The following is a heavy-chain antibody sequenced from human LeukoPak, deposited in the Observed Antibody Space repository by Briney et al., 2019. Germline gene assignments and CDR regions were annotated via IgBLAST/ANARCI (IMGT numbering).Heavy chain of an antibody. V-gene: IGHV1-2*02. CDR3: AAHSSGYYPIYYLDY. CDR1: GHTFTDYY. D-gene: IGHD3-22*01. CDR2: INPKNGGT. Sequence: ASMKVSCKASGHTFTDYYIQWVRQAPGQGLEWMGWINPKNGGTDSAQKFQGRVTMTRDSSINTAYLELSRLRSDDTAVYYCAAHSSGYYPIYYLDYWGQGTLVTVSS. J-gene: IGHJ4*02.